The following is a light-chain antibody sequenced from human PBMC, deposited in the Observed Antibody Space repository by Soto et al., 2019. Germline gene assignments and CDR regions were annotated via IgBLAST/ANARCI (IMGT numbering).Light chain of an antibody. J-gene: IGKJ4*01. CDR1: QSVFKNY. CDR3: QQYGSSPST. Sequence: EIVLTLSPGTLSLSPGERATLSCRASQSVFKNYLAWYQQKPGQAPRLLIYGASTRAAGISDRFSGSGSGTDFTLTVNRLEPADFAVYYCQQYGSSPSTFGGGTKVEIK. CDR2: GAS. V-gene: IGKV3-20*01.